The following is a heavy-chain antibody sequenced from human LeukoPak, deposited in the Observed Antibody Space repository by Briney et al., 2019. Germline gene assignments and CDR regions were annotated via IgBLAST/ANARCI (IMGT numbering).Heavy chain of an antibody. Sequence: ASVKVSCKVSGYTLTELSMHWVRQVPGKGLEWMGGFDPEDGETIYAQKFQGRVTMTEDTSTDTVYMELSSLRSEDTAVYYCATVGPGRGYDSSGYYSSYFDYWGQGTLVSVSS. V-gene: IGHV1-24*01. D-gene: IGHD3-22*01. J-gene: IGHJ4*02. CDR1: GYTLTELS. CDR2: FDPEDGET. CDR3: ATVGPGRGYDSSGYYSSYFDY.